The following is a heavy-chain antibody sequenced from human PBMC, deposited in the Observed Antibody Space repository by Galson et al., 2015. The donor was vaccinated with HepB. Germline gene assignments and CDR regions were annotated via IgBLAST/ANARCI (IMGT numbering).Heavy chain of an antibody. CDR1: GYTFTSYG. D-gene: IGHD3-22*01. Sequence: SVKVSCKASGYTFTSYGISWVRQAPGQGLEWMGRISAYNGNTNYAQKLQGRVTMTTDTSTSTAYMELRSLRSDDTAVYYCARDQGRYYEDGLGYWGQGTLVTVSS. CDR3: ARDQGRYYEDGLGY. J-gene: IGHJ4*02. CDR2: ISAYNGNT. V-gene: IGHV1-18*01.